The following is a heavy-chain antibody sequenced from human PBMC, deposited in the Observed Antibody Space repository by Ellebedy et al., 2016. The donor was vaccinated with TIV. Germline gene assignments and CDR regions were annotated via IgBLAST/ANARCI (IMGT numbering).Heavy chain of an antibody. CDR2: IHSDGSP. CDR3: AKCRHSTGCLLDS. V-gene: IGHV3-23*05. Sequence: GESLKISCAASGFTFSSYSMSWVRQAPGKGLEWVSTIHSDGSPHYADSMRGRFTVSRDGSKDTLYLEMGSLRADDTAIYYCAKCRHSTGCLLDSWGRGTLVTFSS. J-gene: IGHJ4*02. CDR1: GFTFSSYS. D-gene: IGHD6-19*01.